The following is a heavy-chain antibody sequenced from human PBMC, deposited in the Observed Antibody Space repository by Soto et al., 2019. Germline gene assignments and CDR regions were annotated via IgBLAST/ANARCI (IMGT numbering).Heavy chain of an antibody. V-gene: IGHV5-51*01. Sequence: PGESLKISCKGSGSTLSNYWIGWVRQMPGKGLEFMGFVYPGDSETRYSPSFQGQVTISADKSISTAYLQWNSLKASDTAMYYCASPDCLSNSCFTPYYWGPGTLVTVSS. CDR2: VYPGDSET. J-gene: IGHJ4*02. CDR1: GSTLSNYW. D-gene: IGHD2-2*02. CDR3: ASPDCLSNSCFTPYY.